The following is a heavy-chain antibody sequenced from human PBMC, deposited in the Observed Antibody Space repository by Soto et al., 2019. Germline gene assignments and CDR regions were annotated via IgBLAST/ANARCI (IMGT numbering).Heavy chain of an antibody. CDR3: ARGSGVVYD. V-gene: IGHV4-59*01. CDR2: IWHSGST. CDR1: GGSISSSY. D-gene: IGHD2-15*01. Sequence: SETLSLTCIVSGGSISSSYLSWIRQPPGKGLEWIGYIWHSGSTNSNPSLKSRVTISVDTSKNQFSLRLSSVTAADTAVYYCARGSGVVYDWGQGTLVTVSS. J-gene: IGHJ4*02.